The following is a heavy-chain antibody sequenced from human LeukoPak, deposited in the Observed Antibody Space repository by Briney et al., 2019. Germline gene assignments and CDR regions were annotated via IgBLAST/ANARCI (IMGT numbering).Heavy chain of an antibody. D-gene: IGHD2-2*01. CDR2: IYTSGST. CDR1: DGSLSSYY. J-gene: IGHJ3*02. CDR3: ARDRIVVVPAAMPDAFDI. V-gene: IGHV4-4*07. Sequence: SETLSLTCTVSDGSLSSYYWSWIRQPAGKGLEWIGRIYTSGSTSYNPSLKSRVTMSVDTSKKQFSLKLSSVTAADTAVYYCARDRIVVVPAAMPDAFDIWGQGAMVTVSS.